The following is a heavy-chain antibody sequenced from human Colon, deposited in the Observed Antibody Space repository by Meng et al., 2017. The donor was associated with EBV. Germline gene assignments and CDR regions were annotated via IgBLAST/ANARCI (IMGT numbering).Heavy chain of an antibody. V-gene: IGHV4-34*01. D-gene: IGHD3-10*01. CDR2: IDHRGNT. CDR1: GASFRDYY. Sequence: LSPWGSRLLTPSWTLDRCCSLYGASFRDYYWTWTRHHPGKGLQWIGEIDHRGNTKYNPSLKSRVTISLDTSKKQFSLKVSSVTAADSAVYDCARRGPSGNFSPWSQGALVTVSS. CDR3: ARRGPSGNFSP. J-gene: IGHJ5*02.